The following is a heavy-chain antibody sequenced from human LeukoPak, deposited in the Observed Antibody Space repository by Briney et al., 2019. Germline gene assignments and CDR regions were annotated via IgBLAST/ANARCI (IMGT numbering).Heavy chain of an antibody. CDR2: ISGNGGSI. CDR1: GFTFSSYA. CDR3: ARYWDPRVRTFDI. J-gene: IGHJ3*02. V-gene: IGHV3-23*01. Sequence: GGSLRLSCAASGFTFSSYAMSWVRQAPGKGLEWVSLISGNGGSIVYAHSVRGRFTISRDNSKNTFYLQMNSLRAEDTALYYCARYWDPRVRTFDIWGQGTVVTVSS. D-gene: IGHD2-15*01.